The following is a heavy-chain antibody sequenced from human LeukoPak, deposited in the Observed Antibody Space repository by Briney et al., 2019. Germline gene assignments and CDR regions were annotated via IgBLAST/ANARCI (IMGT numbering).Heavy chain of an antibody. D-gene: IGHD3-3*01. V-gene: IGHV4-59*01. CDR2: IYYSGST. J-gene: IGHJ4*02. CDR1: GGSISSYY. CDR3: AAMHDFWSGYYDY. Sequence: SETLSLTCTVSGGSISSYYWSWIRQPPGKGLEWIGYIYYSGSTNYNPSLKSRVTISVDTSKNQFSLKLSSVTAADTAAYYCAAMHDFWSGYYDYWGQGTLVTVSS.